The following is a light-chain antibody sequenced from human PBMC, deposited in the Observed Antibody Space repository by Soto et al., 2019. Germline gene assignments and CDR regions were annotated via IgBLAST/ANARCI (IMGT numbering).Light chain of an antibody. V-gene: IGKV3-20*01. CDR1: QSVSSSY. J-gene: IGKJ2*01. CDR3: QQNGSSPPYT. CDR2: GAS. Sequence: EIVLTQSPGTLSLSPGERATLSFRASQSVSSSYLASYQQKPGQAPRLLIYGASSMATGIPDSFSGSGTGSALTLSISRLEPEDFPVDYCQQNGSSPPYTFGQGTKLEIK.